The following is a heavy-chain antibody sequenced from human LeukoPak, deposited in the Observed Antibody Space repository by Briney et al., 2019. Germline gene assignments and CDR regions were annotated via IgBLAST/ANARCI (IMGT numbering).Heavy chain of an antibody. Sequence: GASVKVSCKASGYTFTSYYIRWVRQAPGQGLEWMGIINPSGGSTTYAQKFQGRVTITRDTPTSTVYMVLSSLRSEDTAVYYCARDRYSISSLYDFWGQGTLVTVSS. D-gene: IGHD6-6*01. CDR1: GYTFTSYY. CDR3: ARDRYSISSLYDF. V-gene: IGHV1-46*01. J-gene: IGHJ4*02. CDR2: INPSGGST.